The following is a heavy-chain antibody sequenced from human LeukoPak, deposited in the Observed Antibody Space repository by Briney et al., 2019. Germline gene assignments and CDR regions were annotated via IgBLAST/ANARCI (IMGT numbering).Heavy chain of an antibody. J-gene: IGHJ3*02. CDR1: GGSISSGDYY. Sequence: SETLSLTCTVSGGSISSGDYYWSWIRQPPGKGLEWIGYIYYSGSTYYNPSLKSRVTISVDTSKNQFSLKLSSVTAADTAVYYCARGQVAAGDAFDIWGQGTMVTVSS. CDR3: ARGQVAAGDAFDI. V-gene: IGHV4-30-4*08. CDR2: IYYSGST. D-gene: IGHD6-13*01.